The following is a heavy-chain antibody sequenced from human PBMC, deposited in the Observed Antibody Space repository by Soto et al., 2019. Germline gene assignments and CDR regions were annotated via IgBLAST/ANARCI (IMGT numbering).Heavy chain of an antibody. CDR1: GWSFSGYY. J-gene: IGHJ4*02. V-gene: IGHV4-34*01. CDR3: ARDKITGLFDY. CDR2: INHSGST. Sequence: TSETLSLTCAVYGWSFSGYYWTWIRQPPGTGLEWIGEINHSGSTNYNPSLKSRVTISVDTSKNQFSLKLTSVTAADTAVYYCARDKITGLFDYWGQGTLVTVS. D-gene: IGHD2-8*02.